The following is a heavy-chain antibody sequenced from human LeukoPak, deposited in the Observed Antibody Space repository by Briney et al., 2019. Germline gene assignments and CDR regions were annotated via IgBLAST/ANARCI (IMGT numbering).Heavy chain of an antibody. J-gene: IGHJ4*02. Sequence: GAAVKVSCKASGYTFTGYYMHWVRQAPGQGLEWMEWINPNSGGTNYARKFQGRVTMPRDTSISTAYMELSRLRSDDPAVYYRARESGVPTVTLRAPLDYWGQGTLVTVSS. CDR3: ARESGVPTVTLRAPLDY. D-gene: IGHD4-17*01. V-gene: IGHV1-2*02. CDR1: GYTFTGYY. CDR2: INPNSGGT.